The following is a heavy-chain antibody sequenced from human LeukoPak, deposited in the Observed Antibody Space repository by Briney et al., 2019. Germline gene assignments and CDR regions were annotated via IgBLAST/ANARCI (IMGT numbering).Heavy chain of an antibody. J-gene: IGHJ5*02. CDR3: ARAPSIVVVPAALFGSNWFDP. D-gene: IGHD2-2*01. Sequence: ASVKVSCKASGYTFTGYYMHWVRQAPGQGLEWMGWINPNSGGTNYAQKFQGRVTMTWDTSISTAYMELSRLRSDDTAVYYCARAPSIVVVPAALFGSNWFDPWGQGTLVTVSS. CDR1: GYTFTGYY. V-gene: IGHV1-2*02. CDR2: INPNSGGT.